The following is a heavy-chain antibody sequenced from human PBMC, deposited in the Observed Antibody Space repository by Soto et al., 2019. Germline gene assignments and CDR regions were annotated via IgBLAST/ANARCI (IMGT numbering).Heavy chain of an antibody. V-gene: IGHV4-59*11. CDR2: IYYSGST. CDR1: GGSISSHY. Sequence: SETLSLTCTVSGGSISSHYWSWIRRPPGKGLEWIGYIYYSGSTNYNPSLKSRVTISVDTSKNQFSLKLSSVTAADTAVYYCARYGSGSSVWFDPWGQGTLVTVSS. D-gene: IGHD3-10*01. CDR3: ARYGSGSSVWFDP. J-gene: IGHJ5*02.